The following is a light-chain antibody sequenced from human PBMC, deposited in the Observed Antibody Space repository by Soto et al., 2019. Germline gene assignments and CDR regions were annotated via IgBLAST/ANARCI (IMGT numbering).Light chain of an antibody. J-gene: IGKJ5*01. CDR2: GAF. V-gene: IGKV3-11*01. CDR1: PSVTNF. Sequence: EIVLTQSPATLSLSPGERATLSCRASPSVTNFLAWYQQKPDQAPRLLIYGAFNRATGIPARFSGSVSGTDFTLTISSLEPEDSAIYYCQQRNIWPPVTFGQGTRLEIK. CDR3: QQRNIWPPVT.